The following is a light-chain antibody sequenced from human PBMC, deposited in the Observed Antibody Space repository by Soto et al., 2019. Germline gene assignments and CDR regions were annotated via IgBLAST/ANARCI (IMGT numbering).Light chain of an antibody. CDR1: QSVSSN. V-gene: IGKV3-15*01. Sequence: EIVMTQSPATLSVSPGDTATLSCRASQSVSSNLAWYQQKPGQAPRLLISGASTRATVVPARCSGSGSGPEVTLTISSLQSEDFAVYYCQQYNNWPPWTFGQGTKVEIK. CDR3: QQYNNWPPWT. CDR2: GAS. J-gene: IGKJ1*01.